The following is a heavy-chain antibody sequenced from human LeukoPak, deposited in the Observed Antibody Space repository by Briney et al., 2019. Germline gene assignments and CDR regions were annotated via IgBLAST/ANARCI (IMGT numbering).Heavy chain of an antibody. CDR1: GISFSSHG. CDR3: ARARNDYDSNGFSFLDY. CDR2: IWYDGSNI. J-gene: IGHJ4*02. D-gene: IGHD3-22*01. V-gene: IGHV3-33*01. Sequence: GGSLRLSCAASGISFSSHGMHWVRQAPGKGLESVAVIWYDGSNIYYADSVKGRFTISRDNSKNTLYLQMNSLRAEDTALYYCARARNDYDSNGFSFLDYWGQGTLVTVSS.